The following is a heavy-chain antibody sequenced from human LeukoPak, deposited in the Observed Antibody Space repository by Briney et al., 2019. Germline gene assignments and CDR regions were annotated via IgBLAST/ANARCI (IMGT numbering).Heavy chain of an antibody. Sequence: SETLSLTCTVSGGSISSYYCSWIRQPPGKGLEWIGYIYYSGSTSYNPSLKSRVTISVDTSKNQFSLKLTSVTAADTAVYYCARGVLYWGQGTLVTVSS. CDR3: ARGVLY. D-gene: IGHD3-10*01. CDR1: GGSISSYY. CDR2: IYYSGST. V-gene: IGHV4-59*01. J-gene: IGHJ4*02.